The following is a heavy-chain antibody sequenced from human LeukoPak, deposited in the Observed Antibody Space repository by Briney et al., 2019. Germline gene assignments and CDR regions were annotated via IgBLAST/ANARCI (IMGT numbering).Heavy chain of an antibody. CDR1: GGTFSSYA. CDR3: AGNGGSYTLSAFDI. V-gene: IGHV1-69*13. D-gene: IGHD1-26*01. J-gene: IGHJ3*02. CDR2: IIPIFGTA. Sequence: SVKVSCKASGGTFSSYAISWVRQAPGQGLEWMGGIIPIFGTANYAQKFQGRVTITADESTSTAYMELSSLRSEDTAVYYCAGNGGSYTLSAFDIWGQGTMVTVSS.